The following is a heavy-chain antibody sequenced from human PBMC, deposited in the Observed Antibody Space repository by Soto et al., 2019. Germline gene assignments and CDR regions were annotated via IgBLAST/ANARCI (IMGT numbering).Heavy chain of an antibody. V-gene: IGHV3-74*01. Sequence: GGSLRLSCAASGFISRSYWMHWVRQVPGKGLVWASRINGDGRSTSYADSVKGRFTISRDNAKNTLYLQMNSLRADDTAVYYCERAQYLADDAFDIWGQAAMVT. CDR2: INGDGRST. D-gene: IGHD2-2*01. CDR3: ERAQYLADDAFDI. CDR1: GFISRSYW. J-gene: IGHJ3*02.